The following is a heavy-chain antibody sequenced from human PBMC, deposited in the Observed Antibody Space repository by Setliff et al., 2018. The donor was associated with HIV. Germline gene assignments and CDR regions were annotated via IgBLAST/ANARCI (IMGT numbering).Heavy chain of an antibody. Sequence: GASVKVSCKASGGSFRNYAISWVRQAPGQGLEWMGGIIPLLGTANYAQRFQGRVTIIADESTSTAYMELTSLRSEDTAAYYCAREEYDRDFWGQGTKVTVSS. V-gene: IGHV1-69*13. CDR3: AREEYDRDF. J-gene: IGHJ3*01. D-gene: IGHD3-22*01. CDR2: IIPLLGTA. CDR1: GGSFRNYA.